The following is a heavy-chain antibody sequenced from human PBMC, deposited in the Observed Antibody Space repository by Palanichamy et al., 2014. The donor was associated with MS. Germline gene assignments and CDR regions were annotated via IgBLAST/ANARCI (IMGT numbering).Heavy chain of an antibody. Sequence: EVQLVESGGGLVQPGGSLRLSCAASGFTFSSYWMSWVRQAPGKGLEWVANIKQDGSEKYYVDSVKGRFTISRDNAKNSLYLQMNSLRAEDTAVYYCARPEYGDYVGRGDDALHIWGQGTMVTVSS. J-gene: IGHJ3*02. D-gene: IGHD4-17*01. CDR3: ARPEYGDYVGRGDDALHI. V-gene: IGHV3-7*01. CDR2: IKQDGSEK. CDR1: GFTFSSYW.